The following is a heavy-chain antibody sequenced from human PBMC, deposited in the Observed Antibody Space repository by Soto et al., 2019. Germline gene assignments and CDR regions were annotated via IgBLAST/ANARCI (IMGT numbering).Heavy chain of an antibody. V-gene: IGHV4-59*01. CDR1: GGSISSYY. CDR2: MYNTGST. D-gene: IGHD2-21*02. J-gene: IGHJ6*02. Sequence: SETLSLTCTVSGGSISSYYWSWIRQPPGKGLGWIGYMYNTGSTIYNPSLKSRVTISVDTSKNQFSLKLNSVTAADTAVYYCARDLWGYCGADCYPLDVWGQGTTVTVS. CDR3: ARDLWGYCGADCYPLDV.